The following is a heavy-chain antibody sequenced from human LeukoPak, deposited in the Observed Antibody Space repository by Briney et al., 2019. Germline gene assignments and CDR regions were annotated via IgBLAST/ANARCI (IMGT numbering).Heavy chain of an antibody. Sequence: GGSLRLSCAASGFTLSSYWMHWVRQAPGKGLVWVSRVNSDSDGSSTTYADSVKGRFTISRDNAKNTLYLQMNSLRAEDTAVYYCARGGPSGNYFDFWGQGTLVTVSS. V-gene: IGHV3-74*01. CDR2: VNSDSDGSST. J-gene: IGHJ4*02. CDR1: GFTLSSYW. D-gene: IGHD1-26*01. CDR3: ARGGPSGNYFDF.